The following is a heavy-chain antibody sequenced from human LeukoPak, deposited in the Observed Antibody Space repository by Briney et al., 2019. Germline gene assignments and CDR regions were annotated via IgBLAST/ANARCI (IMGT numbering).Heavy chain of an antibody. D-gene: IGHD5-24*01. Sequence: PGRSLRLSCAASGFTFSSYAMHWVRQAPGKGLEWVAVISYDGSNKYYADSVKGRFTISRDNSKNTLYPQMNSLRAEDTAVYYCARDAGMATITNYFDYWGQGTLVTVSS. J-gene: IGHJ4*02. CDR3: ARDAGMATITNYFDY. CDR2: ISYDGSNK. V-gene: IGHV3-30-3*01. CDR1: GFTFSSYA.